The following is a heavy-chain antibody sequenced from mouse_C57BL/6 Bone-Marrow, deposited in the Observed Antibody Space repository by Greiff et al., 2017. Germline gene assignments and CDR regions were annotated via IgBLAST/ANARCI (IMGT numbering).Heavy chain of an antibody. CDR2: INPSTGGT. J-gene: IGHJ1*03. V-gene: IGHV1-42*01. Sequence: VQLKASGPELVKPGASVKISCKASGYSFTGYYMNWVKQSPEKSLEWIGEINPSTGGTTYNQKFTAKATLTVDKSSSTAYMQLKSLTSEDSAVYYCARYYYYYGSSHWYFDVWGTGTTVTVSS. D-gene: IGHD1-1*01. CDR1: GYSFTGYY. CDR3: ARYYYYYGSSHWYFDV.